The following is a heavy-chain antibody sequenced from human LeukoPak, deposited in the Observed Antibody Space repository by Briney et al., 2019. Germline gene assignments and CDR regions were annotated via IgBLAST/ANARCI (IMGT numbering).Heavy chain of an antibody. CDR1: GDSVSSNSAV. D-gene: IGHD6-19*01. V-gene: IGHV6-1*01. CDR3: GREAVPGSNDH. Sequence: SQTLSLTCAISGDSVSSNSAVWTWIRQSPSRGLEWLGRTYYRSKWYNDYAVSVKSRISINPDTSKNQFSLQLNSVTPEDTAVYYCGREAVPGSNDHWGQGTLVTVSS. J-gene: IGHJ4*02. CDR2: TYYRSKWYN.